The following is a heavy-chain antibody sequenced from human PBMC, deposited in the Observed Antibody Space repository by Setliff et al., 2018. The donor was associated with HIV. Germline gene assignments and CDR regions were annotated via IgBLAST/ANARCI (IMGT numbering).Heavy chain of an antibody. CDR2: ISSGSTYI. D-gene: IGHD3-22*01. J-gene: IGHJ4*02. CDR1: GLTFSTYT. CDR3: YGYYDRTGYPYFDY. V-gene: IGHV3-21*01. Sequence: NPGGSQRLSCAASGLTFSTYTMNWVRQAPGKGLEWVSSISSGSTYIYYAGSLKGRFTISRDNAKNSLYLQMHSLRVEDTAVYYCYGYYDRTGYPYFDYWGQGTLVTSPQ.